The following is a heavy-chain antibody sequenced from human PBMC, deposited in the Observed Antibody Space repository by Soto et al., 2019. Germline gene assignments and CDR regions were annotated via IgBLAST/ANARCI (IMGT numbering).Heavy chain of an antibody. Sequence: GESLKISCKGSGYSFTSYWISWVRQMPGKGREWMGRIDPSDSYTNYSPSFQGHVTISADKSIRTAYLQWSSLKASETAMYYCARQPPSAAGLLDYYYYGMDVWGQGTTVTVSS. J-gene: IGHJ6*02. CDR1: GYSFTSYW. CDR2: IDPSDSYT. CDR3: ARQPPSAAGLLDYYYYGMDV. D-gene: IGHD6-13*01. V-gene: IGHV5-10-1*01.